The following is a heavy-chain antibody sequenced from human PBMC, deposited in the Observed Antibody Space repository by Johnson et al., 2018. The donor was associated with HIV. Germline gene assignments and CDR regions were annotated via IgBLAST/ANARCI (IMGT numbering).Heavy chain of an antibody. V-gene: IGHV3-15*01. CDR2: IKSKTDGGTT. CDR3: VRGSRYAFDI. J-gene: IGHJ3*02. CDR1: GFTFSNAW. Sequence: VQLVESGGGVVQPGRSLRLSCAASGFTFSNAWMSWVRQAPGKGLEWVGRIKSKTDGGTTDYAAPVKGRLTISRDSSKNTLYLEMNSLRAEDTAVFYCVRGSRYAFDIWGQGTMVTVSS.